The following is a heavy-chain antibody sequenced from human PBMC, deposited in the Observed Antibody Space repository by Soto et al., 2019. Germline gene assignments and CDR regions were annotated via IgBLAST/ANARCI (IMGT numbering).Heavy chain of an antibody. Sequence: ETLSLTCAVYGGSFSGYYWSWIRQPPGKGLEWIGEINHSGSTNYNPSLKSRVTISVDTSKNQFSLKLSSVTAADTAVYYCARVNSYYDSSGYYYRYWGQGTLVTVSS. V-gene: IGHV4-34*01. CDR3: ARVNSYYDSSGYYYRY. D-gene: IGHD3-22*01. CDR2: INHSGST. CDR1: GGSFSGYY. J-gene: IGHJ4*02.